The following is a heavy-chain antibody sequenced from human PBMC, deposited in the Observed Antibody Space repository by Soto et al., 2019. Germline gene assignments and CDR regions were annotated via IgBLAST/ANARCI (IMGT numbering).Heavy chain of an antibody. J-gene: IGHJ4*02. CDR3: ARVGYYYDSSGYYLSFDY. CDR1: GYTFTSYD. Sequence: QVQLVQSGAEVKKPGASVKVSCKASGYTFTSYDIHWVRQATGQGLEWMGWMNPNSGNTGYAQKFQGRVTMTRNTSISTAYMELSSLRSEDTAVYYCARVGYYYDSSGYYLSFDYWGQGTLVTVSS. CDR2: MNPNSGNT. V-gene: IGHV1-8*01. D-gene: IGHD3-22*01.